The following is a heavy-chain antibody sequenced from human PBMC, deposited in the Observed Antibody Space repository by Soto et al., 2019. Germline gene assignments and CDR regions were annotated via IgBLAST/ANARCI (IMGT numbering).Heavy chain of an antibody. V-gene: IGHV3-21*06. Sequence: PGGSLRLSCASSGFTFSSYSMNWVRQAPGKGLEWVSSISRSSYYIYYADSVKGRFTISRDNARNSLYLQMNSLRAEDTAVYYCAGEPYYYSGLDVWGQGTTVTVSS. J-gene: IGHJ6*02. CDR1: GFTFSSYS. CDR3: AGEPYYYSGLDV. CDR2: ISRSSYYI.